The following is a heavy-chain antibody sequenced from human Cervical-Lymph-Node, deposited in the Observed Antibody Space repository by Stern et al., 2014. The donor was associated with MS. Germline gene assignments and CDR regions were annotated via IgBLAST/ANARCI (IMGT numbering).Heavy chain of an antibody. D-gene: IGHD3-22*01. CDR2: IYYSGIT. Sequence: QVQLQESGPGLVRTSQTLSLTCKVSGDSINSGGSYLNLVPPHPRGGLGWIGNIYYSGITSFNPSLKSRVTISMDTSKNHFSLTLTSVTAADTAVYYCARGFRWKGYFDSWGQGTLVTVSS. J-gene: IGHJ4*02. V-gene: IGHV4-31*03. CDR1: GDSINSGGSY. CDR3: ARGFRWKGYFDS.